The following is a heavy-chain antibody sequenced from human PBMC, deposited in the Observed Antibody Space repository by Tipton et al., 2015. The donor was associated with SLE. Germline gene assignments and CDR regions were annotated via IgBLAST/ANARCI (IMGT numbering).Heavy chain of an antibody. CDR2: IIPSFGSA. D-gene: IGHD2-21*01. V-gene: IGHV1-69*05. Sequence: QLVQSGPEVKKPGSSVKVSCKASGGTFSSYAMSWVRQAPGQGLEWMGGIIPSFGSANYAQRFQGRVTITTDDSTGTAYMELSSLRSEDTAVYHCARGEALENCGAECYSAGSHWGQGPLVHVPS. CDR1: GGTFSSYA. J-gene: IGHJ4*02. CDR3: ARGEALENCGAECYSAGSH.